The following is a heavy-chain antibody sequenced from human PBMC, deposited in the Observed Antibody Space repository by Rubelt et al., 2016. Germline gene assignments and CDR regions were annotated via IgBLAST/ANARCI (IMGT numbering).Heavy chain of an antibody. CDR3: VSRSWRKGYAMDV. CDR2: ISYDGSNK. Sequence: QVQLVESGGGVVQPGRSLRLSCAASGFTFSTYAMHWVRQAPGKGLEWVAVISYDGSNKYYADSVKGRFTISRDNSETTLVLQRNSLGVEETAVYYCVSRSWRKGYAMDVWGQGTTVTVS. V-gene: IGHV3-30*04. CDR1: GFTFSTYA. D-gene: IGHD3-3*01. J-gene: IGHJ6*02.